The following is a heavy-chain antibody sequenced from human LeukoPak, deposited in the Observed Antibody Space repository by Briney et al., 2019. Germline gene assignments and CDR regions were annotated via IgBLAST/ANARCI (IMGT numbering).Heavy chain of an antibody. V-gene: IGHV4-34*01. D-gene: IGHD3-22*01. CDR3: ARGRYYYDSSGYYFLYNYFDY. CDR1: GGSFSGYY. Sequence: SETLSLTCAVYGGSFSGYYWSWIRQPPGKGLEWIGEINHSGSTNYNPSLKSRVTISVDTSKNQFSLKLSSVTAADTAVYYCARGRYYYDSSGYYFLYNYFDYWGQGILVTVSS. J-gene: IGHJ4*02. CDR2: INHSGST.